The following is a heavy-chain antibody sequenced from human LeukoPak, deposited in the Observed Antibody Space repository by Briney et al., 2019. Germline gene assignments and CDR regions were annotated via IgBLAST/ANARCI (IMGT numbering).Heavy chain of an antibody. J-gene: IGHJ4*02. Sequence: GGSLRLSCAASGFSFNSYGMHWVRQAPGKGLEWVALIWYDGTNKYYADSVKGRFTISRDNAKNTLYLQMSSLRAEDTAVYYCVRALMGTSDHWGQGSLVTVSS. CDR1: GFSFNSYG. CDR3: VRALMGTSDH. D-gene: IGHD7-27*01. CDR2: IWYDGTNK. V-gene: IGHV3-33*03.